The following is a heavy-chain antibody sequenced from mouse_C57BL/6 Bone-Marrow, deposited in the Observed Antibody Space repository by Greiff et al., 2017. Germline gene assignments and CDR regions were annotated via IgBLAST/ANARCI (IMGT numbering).Heavy chain of an antibody. CDR3: TRSDYGSSYERFAY. J-gene: IGHJ3*01. CDR1: GYTFTDYE. CDR2: IDPETGGT. D-gene: IGHD1-1*01. Sequence: VQLVESGAELVRPGASVTLSCKASGYTFTDYEMHWVKQTPVHGLEWIGAIDPETGGTAYNQKFKGKAILTADKSSSTAYMELRSLTSEDSAVYYCTRSDYGSSYERFAYWGQGTLVTVSA. V-gene: IGHV1-15*01.